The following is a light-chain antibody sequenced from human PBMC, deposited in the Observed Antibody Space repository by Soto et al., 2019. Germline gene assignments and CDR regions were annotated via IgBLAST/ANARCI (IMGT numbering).Light chain of an antibody. Sequence: QSTLTQPASVSGSPGQSITISCTGTSIDVGGYNYVSWYQQHPGKAPKLIIYNVSNRPSGVSNRFSGSKSGNTASLTISGLQAEDEGHYYCSSFTSSNTVLFGGGTKVTVL. CDR2: NVS. CDR1: SIDVGGYNY. V-gene: IGLV2-14*01. J-gene: IGLJ2*01. CDR3: SSFTSSNTVL.